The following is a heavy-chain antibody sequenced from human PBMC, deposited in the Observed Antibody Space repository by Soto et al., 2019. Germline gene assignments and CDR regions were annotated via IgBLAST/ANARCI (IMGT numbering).Heavy chain of an antibody. CDR2: IYYSGST. Sequence: SETLSLTCTVSGGSISSYYWSWIRQPPGKGLEWIGYIYYSGSTNYNPSLKSRVTISVDTSKNQFSLKLSSVTAADTAVYYCARDHSSGWLNWFDPWGQGTLVPVSS. D-gene: IGHD6-19*01. CDR3: ARDHSSGWLNWFDP. CDR1: GGSISSYY. J-gene: IGHJ5*02. V-gene: IGHV4-59*01.